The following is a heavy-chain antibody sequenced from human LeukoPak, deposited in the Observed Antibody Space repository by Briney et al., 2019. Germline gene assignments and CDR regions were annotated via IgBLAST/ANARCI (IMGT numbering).Heavy chain of an antibody. CDR2: VYNRGST. Sequence: SETLSLTCSVSGGSMSGYYWSWIRQSPQKGLEWIGYVYNRGSTNYNPSFRSRVTISIVMPKNQFSLRLSSVTAADTAVYYCARDSDGYYGAFDPWGRGTLVTVSS. CDR1: GGSMSGYY. J-gene: IGHJ5*02. CDR3: ARDSDGYYGAFDP. D-gene: IGHD3-22*01. V-gene: IGHV4-59*01.